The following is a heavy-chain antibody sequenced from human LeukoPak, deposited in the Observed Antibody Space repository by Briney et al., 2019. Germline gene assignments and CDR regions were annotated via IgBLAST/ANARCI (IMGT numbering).Heavy chain of an antibody. CDR2: IYYSGST. CDR1: GGSISSYY. V-gene: IGHV4-59*08. J-gene: IGHJ6*03. D-gene: IGHD4-23*01. Sequence: SETLSLTCTVSGGSISSYYWSWIRQPPGKGLEWIGYIYYSGSTNYNPSLKSRVTISVDTSKNQFSLKLSSVTAADTAVYYCARLSPKLSYYYMDVWGKGTTVTVSS. CDR3: ARLSPKLSYYYMDV.